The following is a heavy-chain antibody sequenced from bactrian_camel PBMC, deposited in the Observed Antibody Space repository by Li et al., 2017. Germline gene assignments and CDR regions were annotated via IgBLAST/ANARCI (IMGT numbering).Heavy chain of an antibody. Sequence: DVQLVESGGDWVQAGGSLRLSCAASGYTYGLNRMGWFRQAPGKEREGVAFSYIGGYSIWYADSVKGRFTISQDKTTVTLQMNSLKPEDTAMYYCAATSDASPTPLTSGGHPWSLFDFGYRGQGTQVTVSS. D-gene: IGHD4*01. V-gene: IGHV3S40*01. J-gene: IGHJ6*01. CDR1: GYTYGLNR. CDR3: AATSDASPTPLTSGGHPWSLFDFGY. CDR2: SYIGGYSI.